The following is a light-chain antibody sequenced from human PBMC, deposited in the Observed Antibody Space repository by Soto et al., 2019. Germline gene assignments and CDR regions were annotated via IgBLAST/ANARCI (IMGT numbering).Light chain of an antibody. CDR3: CSYACTDSPVV. V-gene: IGLV2-11*01. CDR1: SSDVGGYNF. Sequence: QSALTQPRSVSGSPGQSVTISCTGTSSDVGGYNFVSWYQQFPGKAPKLIIYDVSKRPSGVPDRFSGSKSGNTASLTISGLQAEDEAHDYCCSYACTDSPVVFGGGTKLTVL. J-gene: IGLJ2*01. CDR2: DVS.